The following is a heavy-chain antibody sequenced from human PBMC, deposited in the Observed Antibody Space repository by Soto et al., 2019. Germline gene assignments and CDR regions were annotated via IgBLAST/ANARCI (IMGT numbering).Heavy chain of an antibody. CDR3: ARFGRGYSYGTRHYYFDY. Sequence: QVQLVQSGAEVKKPGSSVKVSCKASGGTFSSYAISWVRQAPGQGLECMGGIIPIFGTANYAQKFQGRVTITADESTSTAYMELSRLRSEDTAVYYCARFGRGYSYGTRHYYFDYWGQGTLVTVSS. J-gene: IGHJ4*02. V-gene: IGHV1-69*01. CDR2: IIPIFGTA. D-gene: IGHD5-18*01. CDR1: GGTFSSYA.